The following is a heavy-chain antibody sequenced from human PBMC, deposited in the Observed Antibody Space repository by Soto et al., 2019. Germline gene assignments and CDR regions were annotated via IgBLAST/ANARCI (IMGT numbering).Heavy chain of an antibody. D-gene: IGHD2-2*02. J-gene: IGHJ4*02. CDR3: ARAGGQYCTTTSCYTFFDS. CDR2: INSDGSST. V-gene: IGHV3-74*01. Sequence: LRLSCAASGFTLSRYWMHWVRQAPGKGLVWVSRINSDGSSTNYADSVKGRFIISRDNAKNTLYLQMDSLRAEDTAVYFCARAGGQYCTTTSCYTFFDSWGQGILVTVSS. CDR1: GFTLSRYW.